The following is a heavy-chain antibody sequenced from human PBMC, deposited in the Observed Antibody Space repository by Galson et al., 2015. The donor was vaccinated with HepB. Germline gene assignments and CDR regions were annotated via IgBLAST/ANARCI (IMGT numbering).Heavy chain of an antibody. CDR1: GYAFTGYY. J-gene: IGHJ4*02. CDR3: ARGYSGHDEMEFFFDR. D-gene: IGHD5-12*01. V-gene: IGHV1-2*02. CDR2: INPNSGGT. Sequence: SVKVSCKASGYAFTGYYIHWVRQAPGQGFEWMGYINPNSGGTNYAQKFQGRVTMTKETSISTAYMELSRLRSDDTAVYYCARGYSGHDEMEFFFDRWGQGTLVTVSS.